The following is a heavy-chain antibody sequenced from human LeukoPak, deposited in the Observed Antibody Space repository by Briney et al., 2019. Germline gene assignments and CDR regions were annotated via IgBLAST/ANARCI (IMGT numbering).Heavy chain of an antibody. CDR2: ISYDGSNK. Sequence: GGSLRLSCAASGFTFSSYAMHWVRQAPGKGLEWVAVISYDGSNKYYADSVKGRFTISRDNSKNTLYLQMNSLRAEDTAVYYCAKGGRSSGLGFDYWGQGTLVTVSS. J-gene: IGHJ4*02. D-gene: IGHD6-19*01. CDR3: AKGGRSSGLGFDY. CDR1: GFTFSSYA. V-gene: IGHV3-30*04.